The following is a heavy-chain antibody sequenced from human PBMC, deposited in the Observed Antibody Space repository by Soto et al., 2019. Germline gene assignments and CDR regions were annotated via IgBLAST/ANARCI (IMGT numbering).Heavy chain of an antibody. J-gene: IGHJ6*02. V-gene: IGHV1-3*01. CDR3: ARDVSSCYYCPGRGYGMDV. CDR1: GYTFTSYA. CDR2: IHAGTGNT. Sequence: ASVKVSCKASGYTFTSYAMHWVRQAPGQRLEWTGWIHAGTGNTKYSQKFQGRVTITRDTSASTAYMELSSLRSEDTAVYYCARDVSSCYYCPGRGYGMDVWGQGTTVTVSS. D-gene: IGHD3-22*01.